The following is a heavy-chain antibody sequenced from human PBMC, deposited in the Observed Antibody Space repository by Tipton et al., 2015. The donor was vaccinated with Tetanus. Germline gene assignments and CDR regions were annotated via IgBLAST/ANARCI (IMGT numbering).Heavy chain of an antibody. J-gene: IGHJ3*02. V-gene: IGHV3-23*05. CDR3: AKGQGHVHMDVANVDDALDI. CDR1: GFTFSNYA. Sequence: SLRLSCAGSGFTFSNYAISWVRQAAGKGLEWVSGLDGSGSNTYCAKTVKGRFTISRDNSKNTLFLHMNSLRAEDTAVYYCAKGQGHVHMDVANVDDALDIWGQGTMVTVSS. D-gene: IGHD2-21*01. CDR2: LDGSGSNT.